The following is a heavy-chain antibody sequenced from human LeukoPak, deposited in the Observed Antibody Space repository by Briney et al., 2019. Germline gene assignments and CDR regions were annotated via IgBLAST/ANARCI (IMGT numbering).Heavy chain of an antibody. V-gene: IGHV4-61*02. J-gene: IGHJ4*02. CDR2: IYTSGST. CDR1: GGSISSGSYY. CDR3: ARGLITRPLGY. Sequence: SETLSLTCTVSGGSISSGSYYWSWIRQPAGKGLEWIGRIYTSGSTNYNPSLKSRVTISVDTSKNQFSLKLSSVTAADTAVYYCARGLITRPLGYWGQGTLVTVSS. D-gene: IGHD3-16*01.